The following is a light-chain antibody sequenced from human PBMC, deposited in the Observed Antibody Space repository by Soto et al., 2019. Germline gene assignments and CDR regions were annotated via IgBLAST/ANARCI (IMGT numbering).Light chain of an antibody. CDR1: QNILNY. CDR3: QQYDNLPLT. J-gene: IGKJ4*01. V-gene: IGKV1-33*01. Sequence: DIQMTQSPSSLSASVGDRVTITCQATQNILNYLNWYQQKPGKAPQLLIYDASNLETGVPSRFSGSGSGTDFTFTISSLPPEDIATYYCQQYDNLPLTFGGGTNVEIK. CDR2: DAS.